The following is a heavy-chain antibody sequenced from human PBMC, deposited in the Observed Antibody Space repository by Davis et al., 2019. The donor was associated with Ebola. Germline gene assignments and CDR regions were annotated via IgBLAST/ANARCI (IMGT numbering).Heavy chain of an antibody. J-gene: IGHJ4*02. V-gene: IGHV2-5*02. CDR3: TRVGQWLEFDY. Sequence: SGPTLVKPTQTLTLTCTFSGFSLSTSGVGVGWIRQPPGKALEWLALIYWDDDKRYSPSLKSRLTITKDTSKNQVVLTMTNMDPVDTATYYCTRVGQWLEFDYWGQGTLVTVSS. D-gene: IGHD6-19*01. CDR2: IYWDDDK. CDR1: GFSLSTSGVG.